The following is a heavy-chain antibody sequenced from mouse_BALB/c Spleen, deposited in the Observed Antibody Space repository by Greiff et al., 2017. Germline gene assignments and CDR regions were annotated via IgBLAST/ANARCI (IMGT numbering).Heavy chain of an antibody. CDR1: GYTFTSYY. V-gene: IGHV1S81*02. Sequence: VQLQQSGAELVKPGASVKLSCKASGYTFTSYYMYWVKQRPGQGLEWIGEINPSNGGTNFNEKFNSKATLTVDKSSSTAYMQLSSLTSEDSAVYYCTRSGSSPLFDYWGQGTTLTVSS. D-gene: IGHD1-1*01. J-gene: IGHJ2*01. CDR3: TRSGSSPLFDY. CDR2: INPSNGGT.